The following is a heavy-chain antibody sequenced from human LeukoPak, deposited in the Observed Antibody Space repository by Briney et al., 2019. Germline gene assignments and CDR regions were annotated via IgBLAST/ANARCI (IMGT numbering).Heavy chain of an antibody. CDR3: AREGEGIAAAGTYYFDY. CDR2: ISYDGSNK. D-gene: IGHD6-13*01. V-gene: IGHV3-30*19. Sequence: GGSLRLSCAASGFTFSSYGMHWVRQAPGKGLEWVAVISYDGSNKYYADSVKGRFTISRDNSKNTLYLQMNSLRAEDTAVYYCAREGEGIAAAGTYYFDYWGQGTLVTVSS. J-gene: IGHJ4*02. CDR1: GFTFSSYG.